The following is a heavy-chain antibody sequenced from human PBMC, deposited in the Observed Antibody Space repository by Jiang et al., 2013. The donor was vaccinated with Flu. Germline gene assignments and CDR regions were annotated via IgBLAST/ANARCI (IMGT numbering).Heavy chain of an antibody. V-gene: IGHV3-30*02. CDR3: AKEMYPSGNALFDY. CDR2: MRFDENNK. CDR1: GFTFSNYG. D-gene: IGHD3-10*01. Sequence: VQLLESGGGVVQPGGSLRLSCAASGFTFSNYGMYWVRQAPGKGLEWVAFMRFDENNKYYADSVKGRFTISRDNSRNTLYLQMNSLRVEDTALYYCAKEMYPSGNALFDYWGQGTLVTVSS. J-gene: IGHJ4*02.